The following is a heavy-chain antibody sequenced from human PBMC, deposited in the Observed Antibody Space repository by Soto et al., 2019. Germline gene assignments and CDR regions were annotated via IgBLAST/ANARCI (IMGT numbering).Heavy chain of an antibody. CDR3: ARVPDYYDSSGYPFDY. CDR2: IYYSGST. J-gene: IGHJ4*02. Sequence: SETLFLTCTVSGGSISSGGYYWSWIRQHPGKGLEWIGYIYYSGSTYYNPSLKSRVTISVDTSKNQFSLKLSSVTAADTAVYYCARVPDYYDSSGYPFDYWGQGTLVTVSS. D-gene: IGHD3-22*01. CDR1: GGSISSGGYY. V-gene: IGHV4-31*03.